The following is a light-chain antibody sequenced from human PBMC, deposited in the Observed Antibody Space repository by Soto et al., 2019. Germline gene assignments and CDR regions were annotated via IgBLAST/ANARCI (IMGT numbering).Light chain of an antibody. CDR2: GAS. CDR1: QSVSTY. Sequence: EIVLTQSPATLSLSPGERATLSCRASQSVSTYLAWYQQKPGQAPRLLLYGASHRATGIPVRFSGSGSGTDFTLTISSLEPEDFAVYYCQQRTRWFSFGQGTRLEIK. V-gene: IGKV3-11*01. J-gene: IGKJ5*01. CDR3: QQRTRWFS.